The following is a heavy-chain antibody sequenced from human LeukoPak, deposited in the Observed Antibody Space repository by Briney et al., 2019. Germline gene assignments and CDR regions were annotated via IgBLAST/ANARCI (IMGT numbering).Heavy chain of an antibody. CDR1: GGSISTSSYY. J-gene: IGHJ4*02. D-gene: IGHD3-9*01. CDR2: IYYSGNT. Sequence: PSETLSLTCAVSGGSISTSSYYWVWMRQPPGKGREWFGSIYYSGNTFYNPSLKSRVTISVDTSKNQFSLKLSSVTAANTAVYYCASLKGDYDICAGYYSVFDYWGQGTLVTVSS. CDR3: ASLKGDYDICAGYYSVFDY. V-gene: IGHV4-39*01.